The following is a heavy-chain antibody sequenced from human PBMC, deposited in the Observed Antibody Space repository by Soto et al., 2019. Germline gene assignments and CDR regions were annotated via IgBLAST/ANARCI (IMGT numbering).Heavy chain of an antibody. CDR2: ITSDSSNV. V-gene: IGHV3-21*01. CDR3: PGDQGVALATPTLNN. CDR1: GFTFSTYS. D-gene: IGHD2-15*01. J-gene: IGHJ4*02. Sequence: GGSLRLSCAASGFTFSTYSMNWVRQAPGKGLEWVSYITSDSSNVHYADSVKGRFTISRDNAKNSLSLQMNTLRAEDTTVYYCPGDQGVALATPTLNNWAQGTLVTVPS.